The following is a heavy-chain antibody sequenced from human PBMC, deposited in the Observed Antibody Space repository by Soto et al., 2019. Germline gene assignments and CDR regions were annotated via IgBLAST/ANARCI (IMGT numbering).Heavy chain of an antibody. Sequence: SETLSLTCAVYGGSFSGYYWSWIRQPPGKGLEWIGEINHSGSTNYNPPLKSRVTISVDTSKNQFSLKLSSVTAADTAVYYCARERYYGSGSYYYYYYGMDVWGQGTTVTVSS. CDR3: ARERYYGSGSYYYYYYGMDV. V-gene: IGHV4-34*01. CDR1: GGSFSGYY. CDR2: INHSGST. J-gene: IGHJ6*02. D-gene: IGHD3-10*01.